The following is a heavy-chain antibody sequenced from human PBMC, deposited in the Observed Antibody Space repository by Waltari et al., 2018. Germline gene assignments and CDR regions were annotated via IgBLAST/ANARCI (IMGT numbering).Heavy chain of an antibody. CDR1: GGSISSYY. CDR3: ARDVEATLDY. Sequence: QVQLQESGPGLLKPSETLSLTCTVSGGSISSYYWSWIRQPPGKGLEWIGYLYTSVSTNYNPSLKSRVTISVDTSKNQFSLKLSSVTAADTAVYYCARDVEATLDYWGQGTLVTVSS. J-gene: IGHJ4*02. CDR2: LYTSVST. V-gene: IGHV4-4*09.